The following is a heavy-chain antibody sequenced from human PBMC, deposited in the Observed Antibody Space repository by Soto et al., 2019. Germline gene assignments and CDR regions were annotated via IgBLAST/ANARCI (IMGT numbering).Heavy chain of an antibody. CDR2: IYYSGST. CDR1: GGPISTYY. Sequence: TSETLSLTCTVSGGPISTYYWSWIRQPPGKGLEWIGYIYYSGSTNYNPSLKSRVTISIDTSKNQFSLKLSSVTAADTAVYYCGRHVGLHNWNRFDYWGQGTLVTVSS. CDR3: GRHVGLHNWNRFDY. V-gene: IGHV4-59*08. D-gene: IGHD1-1*01. J-gene: IGHJ4*02.